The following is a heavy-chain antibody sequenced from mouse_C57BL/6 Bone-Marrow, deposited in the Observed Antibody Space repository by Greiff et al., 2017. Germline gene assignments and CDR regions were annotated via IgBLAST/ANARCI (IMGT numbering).Heavy chain of an antibody. J-gene: IGHJ2*01. CDR2: IYPRSGNT. V-gene: IGHV1-81*01. D-gene: IGHD3-3*01. Sequence: VQLQQSGAELARPGASVKLSCKASGYTFTSYGISWVKQRTGQGLEWIGEIYPRSGNTYYNEKFKGKATLTADKSSSTAYMELRSLTSEDSAVYFCAKREGPDYGGQGTTLTVSS. CDR3: AKREGPDY. CDR1: GYTFTSYG.